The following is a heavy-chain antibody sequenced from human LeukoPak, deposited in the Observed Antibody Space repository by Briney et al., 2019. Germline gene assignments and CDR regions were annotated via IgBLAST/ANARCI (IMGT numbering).Heavy chain of an antibody. Sequence: GGSLRLSCAASGFTFSNAWMSWVRQAPGKGLEWVGRIKSKTDGGTTDYAAPVKGRFTISRDDSKNTLYLQMNSLKTEDTAVYYCTTDPYYYDSSGYFLSQHWGQGTLVTVSS. V-gene: IGHV3-15*01. CDR1: GFTFSNAW. CDR3: TTDPYYYDSSGYFLSQH. J-gene: IGHJ1*01. D-gene: IGHD3-22*01. CDR2: IKSKTDGGTT.